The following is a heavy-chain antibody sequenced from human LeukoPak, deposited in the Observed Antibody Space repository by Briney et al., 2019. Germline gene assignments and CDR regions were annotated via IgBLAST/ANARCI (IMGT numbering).Heavy chain of an antibody. CDR1: GFTFSSYT. CDR2: ISSSRSHI. V-gene: IGHV3-21*04. CDR3: ARRAGAYSHPYDY. J-gene: IGHJ4*02. Sequence: GGSLRLSCAASGFTFSSYTMNWVRQAPGKGLEWVSFISSSRSHISYADSVKGRFTISRDNAKNSLYLQMNSLRAEDTAVYYCARRAGAYSHPYDYWGQGTLVTVSS. D-gene: IGHD4/OR15-4a*01.